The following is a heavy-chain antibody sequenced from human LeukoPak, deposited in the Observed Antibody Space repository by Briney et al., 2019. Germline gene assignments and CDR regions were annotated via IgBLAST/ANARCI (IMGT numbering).Heavy chain of an antibody. J-gene: IGHJ4*02. V-gene: IGHV3-49*04. CDR2: IRSKAYGGTT. D-gene: IGHD2-15*01. Sequence: GGSLRVYSTASGFTIGDYAMSGVRQGRGKGLKRVGFIRSKAYGGTTEYAASVKGRFTISRDDSKSIAYLQMNSLKTEDTAVYYCTRLMAGYCSGGSCWLDYWGQGTLVTVSS. CDR1: GFTIGDYA. CDR3: TRLMAGYCSGGSCWLDY.